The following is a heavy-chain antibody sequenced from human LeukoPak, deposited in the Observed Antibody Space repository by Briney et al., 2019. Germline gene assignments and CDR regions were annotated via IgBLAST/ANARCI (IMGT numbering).Heavy chain of an antibody. CDR1: GFTFSSYG. CDR3: AKKVITYYYGMDV. D-gene: IGHD2-21*01. CDR2: IWYDGSNK. J-gene: IGHJ6*02. Sequence: GGSLRLSCEASGFTFSSYGMHWVRQAPGKGLEWVAVIWYDGSNKYYADSVKGRFTISRDNSKNTLYLQMSGLRAEDTAVYYCAKKVITYYYGMDVWGQGTTVTVSS. V-gene: IGHV3-33*06.